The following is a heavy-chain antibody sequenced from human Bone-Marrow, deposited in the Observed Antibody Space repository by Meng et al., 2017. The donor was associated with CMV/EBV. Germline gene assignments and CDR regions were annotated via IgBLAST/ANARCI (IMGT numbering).Heavy chain of an antibody. V-gene: IGHV1-2*02. J-gene: IGHJ5*02. CDR3: TRDAHLTTVTPNWFDP. CDR1: GYTFTDYY. D-gene: IGHD4-17*01. CDR2: INPNSGDT. Sequence: SGAKLREPGASVEVSCKASGYTFTDYYRHWVRQAPGQGLEWMRCINPNSGDTNYAQKFQGRVTMTRDTSISTAYMELSRLRSDDTAVYYCTRDAHLTTVTPNWFDPWGQGTLVTVSS.